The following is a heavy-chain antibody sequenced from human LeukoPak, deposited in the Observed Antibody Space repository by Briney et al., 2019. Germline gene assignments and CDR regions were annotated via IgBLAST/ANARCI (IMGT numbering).Heavy chain of an antibody. J-gene: IGHJ6*01. D-gene: IGHD5-24*01. CDR1: GDSVSSNSAA. V-gene: IGHV6-1*01. CDR3: ARDRRDCNNYYYVMDV. CDR2: TYYTPKWHN. Sequence: SQTLSLTCAISGDSVSSNSAAWNWIRQTPSRGLVWLGITYYTPKWHNDYAVPVIRRIPINPDTSKNQLSLQLTAVTPEDTAVYYCARDRRDCNNYYYVMDVWGQGTTLRVS.